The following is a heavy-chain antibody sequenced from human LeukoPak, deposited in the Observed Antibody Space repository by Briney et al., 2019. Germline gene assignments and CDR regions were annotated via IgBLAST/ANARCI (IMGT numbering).Heavy chain of an antibody. Sequence: ASVKVSCKASGYTFTGYYMHWVRQAPGQGLEWMGWINPNSGGTNYAQKFQGRVTMTRDTSISTAYMELSRLRSDDTAVYYCARDAYYYDSSGYYDYWGQGTPVTVSS. CDR3: ARDAYYYDSSGYYDY. D-gene: IGHD3-22*01. CDR1: GYTFTGYY. CDR2: INPNSGGT. V-gene: IGHV1-2*02. J-gene: IGHJ4*02.